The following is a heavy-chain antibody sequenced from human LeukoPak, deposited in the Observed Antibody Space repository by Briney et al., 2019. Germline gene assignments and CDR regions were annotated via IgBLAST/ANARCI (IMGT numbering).Heavy chain of an antibody. CDR2: ISLTGQT. D-gene: IGHD1-26*01. J-gene: IGHJ4*02. CDR1: GGSFSGYY. Sequence: SETLSLTCAVYGGSFSGYYWSWIRQPPGKGLEWIGEISLTGQTNYNPSLSGRVTMLLDESSNHLSLHLTSVTAVDTATYYCSRESGAFCPFGYWGQGTLVIVPS. CDR3: SRESGAFCPFGY. V-gene: IGHV4-34*01.